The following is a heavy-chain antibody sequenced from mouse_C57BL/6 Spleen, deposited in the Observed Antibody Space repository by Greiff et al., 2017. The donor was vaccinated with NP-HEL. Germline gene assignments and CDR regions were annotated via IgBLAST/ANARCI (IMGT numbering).Heavy chain of an antibody. V-gene: IGHV6-3*01. CDR3: TTIVTFDY. D-gene: IGHD2-5*01. CDR2: IRLKSDNYAT. CDR1: GFTFSNYW. Sequence: EVQRVESGGGLVQPGGSMKLSCVASGFTFSNYWMNWVRQSPEKGLEWVAQIRLKSDNYATHYAESVKGRFTISRDDSKSSVYLQMNNLRAEDTGIYYCTTIVTFDYWGQGTTLTVSS. J-gene: IGHJ2*01.